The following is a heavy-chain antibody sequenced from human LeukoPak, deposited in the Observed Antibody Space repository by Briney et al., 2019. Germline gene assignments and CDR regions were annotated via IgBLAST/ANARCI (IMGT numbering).Heavy chain of an antibody. J-gene: IGHJ5*02. CDR2: IYYSGST. CDR1: GGSISSYC. V-gene: IGHV4-59*08. CDR3: ARSYGSGSYSYLFDP. Sequence: SETLSLTCTVSGGSISSYCWSWIRQPPGKGLEWIGYIYYSGSTNYNPSLKSRVTISVDTSKNQFSLKLSSVTAADTAVYYCARSYGSGSYSYLFDPWGQGTLVTVSS. D-gene: IGHD3-10*01.